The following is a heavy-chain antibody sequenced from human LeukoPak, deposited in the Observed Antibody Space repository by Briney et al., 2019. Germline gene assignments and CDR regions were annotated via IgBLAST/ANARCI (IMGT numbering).Heavy chain of an antibody. CDR2: ISSSGSTI. CDR1: GFTFSSYE. CDR3: AELGITMIGGV. J-gene: IGHJ6*04. V-gene: IGHV3-48*03. Sequence: GGSLRLSCAASGFTFSSYEMNWVRQAPGKGLEWVSYISSSGSTICYADSVKGRFTISRDNAKNSLYLQMNSLRAEDTAVYYCAELGITMIGGVWGKGTTVTVSS. D-gene: IGHD3-10*02.